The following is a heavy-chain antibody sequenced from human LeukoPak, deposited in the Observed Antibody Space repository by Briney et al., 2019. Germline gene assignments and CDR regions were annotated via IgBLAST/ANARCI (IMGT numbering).Heavy chain of an antibody. CDR2: IYSDERRT. CDR1: GFTFSTSL. Sequence: GSLRLSCSASGFTFSTSLMHLVRQAPGKGLEWVPRIYSDERRTIYADSVKGRITISRDDAKDTLYLQMNSLRAEDTAVYYCARGFGRSGYPGDYYDYMDVWGKGTTVTVSS. J-gene: IGHJ6*03. V-gene: IGHV3-74*01. CDR3: ARGFGRSGYPGDYYDYMDV. D-gene: IGHD3-3*01.